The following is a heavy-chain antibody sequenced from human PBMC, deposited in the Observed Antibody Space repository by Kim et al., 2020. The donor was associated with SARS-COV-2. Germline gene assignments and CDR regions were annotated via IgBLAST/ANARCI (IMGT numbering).Heavy chain of an antibody. Sequence: ASVKVSCKASGYTFTSYGISWVRQAPGQGLEWMGWISAYNGNTNYAQKLQGRVTMTTDTSTSTAYMELRSLRSDDTAVYYCARAGFVVVVAATQAYYGMDVWVQGTTVTVSS. CDR1: GYTFTSYG. J-gene: IGHJ6*02. CDR2: ISAYNGNT. V-gene: IGHV1-18*04. D-gene: IGHD2-15*01. CDR3: ARAGFVVVVAATQAYYGMDV.